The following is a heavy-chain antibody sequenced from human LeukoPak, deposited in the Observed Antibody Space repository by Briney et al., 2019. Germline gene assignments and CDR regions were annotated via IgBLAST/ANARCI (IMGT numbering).Heavy chain of an antibody. Sequence: GGSLRLSCAASGFTFSSYWMHWVRQAPGKGLVWVSRINSDGSSESYAGSVKGRFTISRDNAKNTLYLQMNSLRAEDTAVYYCARTVAAFDAFDIWGQGTMVTVSS. J-gene: IGHJ3*02. CDR3: ARTVAAFDAFDI. CDR1: GFTFSSYW. V-gene: IGHV3-74*01. CDR2: INSDGSSE. D-gene: IGHD6-19*01.